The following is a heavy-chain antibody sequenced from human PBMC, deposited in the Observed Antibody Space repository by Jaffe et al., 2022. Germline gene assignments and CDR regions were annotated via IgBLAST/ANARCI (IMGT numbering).Heavy chain of an antibody. Sequence: QVQLVQSGAEVKKPGSSVKVSCKASGGTFSSYAISWVRQAPGQGLEWMGGIIPIFGTANYAQKFQGRVTITADESTSTAYMELSSLRSEDTAVYYCAREKLTGTIISYYFDYWGQGTLVTVSS. J-gene: IGHJ4*02. CDR1: GGTFSSYA. CDR3: AREKLTGTIISYYFDY. D-gene: IGHD1-7*01. V-gene: IGHV1-69*01. CDR2: IIPIFGTA.